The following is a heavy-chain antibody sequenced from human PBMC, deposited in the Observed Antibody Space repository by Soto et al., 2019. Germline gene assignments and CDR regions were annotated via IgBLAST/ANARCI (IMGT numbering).Heavy chain of an antibody. CDR1: GFTFSTFA. CDR2: VGDDGFRT. V-gene: IGHV3-23*01. J-gene: IGHJ4*02. CDR3: ATKFRSYFDH. Sequence: PGWSLRLSCVASGFTFSTFAMTWFQQTPGKGLEWVATVGDDGFRTNVADSVKGRFIISRDNSKDTLSLEMSSLRVEDTGIYYCATKFRSYFDHWGQGVRVTVSS.